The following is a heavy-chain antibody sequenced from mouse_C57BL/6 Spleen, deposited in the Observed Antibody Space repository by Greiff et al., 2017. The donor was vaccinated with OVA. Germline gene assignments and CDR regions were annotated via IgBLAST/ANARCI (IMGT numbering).Heavy chain of an antibody. CDR1: GYAFSSSW. D-gene: IGHD2-4*01. V-gene: IGHV1-82*01. Sequence: QVQLKESGPELVKPGASVKISCKASGYAFSSSWMNWVKQRPGKGLEWIGRIYPGDGDTNYNGKFKGKATLTADKSSSTAYMQLSSLTSEDSAVYCWARDPIYYDYPHWYFDVWGTGTTVTVSS. J-gene: IGHJ1*03. CDR2: IYPGDGDT. CDR3: ARDPIYYDYPHWYFDV.